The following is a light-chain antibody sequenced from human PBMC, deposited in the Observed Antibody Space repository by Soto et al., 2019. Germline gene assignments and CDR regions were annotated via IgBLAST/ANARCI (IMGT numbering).Light chain of an antibody. J-gene: IGKJ1*01. Sequence: DIQMTQSPSSLSASVGDRVTITCRASQGISNYLAWYQQKPGKVPKLLIYAASTLQSGVLSRFSGSGSGTDFTLTISSLQPEDVATYYCQKYNSALWTFGQGTKVEI. CDR2: AAS. V-gene: IGKV1-27*01. CDR3: QKYNSALWT. CDR1: QGISNY.